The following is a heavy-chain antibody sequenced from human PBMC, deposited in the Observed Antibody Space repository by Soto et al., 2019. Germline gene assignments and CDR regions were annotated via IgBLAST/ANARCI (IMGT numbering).Heavy chain of an antibody. J-gene: IGHJ6*02. CDR2: INSDGSST. CDR1: GFTFSSYW. Sequence: GGSLRLSCAASGFTFSSYWMHWVRQAPGKGLVWVSRINSDGSSTSYADSVKGRFTISRDNAKNTLYLQMNSLRAEDTAVYYCARDQREYDFWSGYPLAYYYYYYGMDVWGQGTTVTVSS. V-gene: IGHV3-74*01. D-gene: IGHD3-3*01. CDR3: ARDQREYDFWSGYPLAYYYYYYGMDV.